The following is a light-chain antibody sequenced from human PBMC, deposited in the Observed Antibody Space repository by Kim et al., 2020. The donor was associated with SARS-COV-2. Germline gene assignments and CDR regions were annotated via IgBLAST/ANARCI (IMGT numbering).Light chain of an antibody. J-gene: IGLJ3*02. CDR3: QVWDTVSDQPV. CDR1: NMGSKS. Sequence: APRKTARITCGRHNMGSKSVHWYQQTPGKAPVMVIDYDSDRPSGIPERISGSNSGDTATLTISRVEAGDEADYYCQVWDTVSDQPVFGGGTQLTVL. V-gene: IGLV3-21*04. CDR2: YDS.